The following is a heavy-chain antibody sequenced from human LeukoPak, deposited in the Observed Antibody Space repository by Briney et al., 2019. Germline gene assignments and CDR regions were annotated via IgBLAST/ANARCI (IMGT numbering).Heavy chain of an antibody. J-gene: IGHJ4*02. Sequence: GGSLRLSCAASGFTLRSYIMHWVRQAPGKGLEWVAVISYDGSNKYYADSVKGRFTISRDNSKNTLYLQMNSPRAEDTAVYYCARDSSLASDCSTTSCYLAYWGQGTLVTVSS. D-gene: IGHD2-2*01. CDR1: GFTLRSYI. CDR2: ISYDGSNK. CDR3: ARDSSLASDCSTTSCYLAY. V-gene: IGHV3-30-3*01.